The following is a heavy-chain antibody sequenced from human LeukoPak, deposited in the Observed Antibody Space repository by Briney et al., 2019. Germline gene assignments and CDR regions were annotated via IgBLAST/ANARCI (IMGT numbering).Heavy chain of an antibody. D-gene: IGHD1-1*01. Sequence: ASVKVSCKASGYTFTNYYIHWMRQAPGQGLEWMGIINPSGGLTTYAQRFQGRVTMTSDTSTSTIYMELKSLRSEDTAVYYCARDHSPPATSVGTTYYFDYWGQGTLVTVSS. CDR1: GYTFTNYY. CDR3: ARDHSPPATSVGTTYYFDY. J-gene: IGHJ4*02. V-gene: IGHV1-46*01. CDR2: INPSGGLT.